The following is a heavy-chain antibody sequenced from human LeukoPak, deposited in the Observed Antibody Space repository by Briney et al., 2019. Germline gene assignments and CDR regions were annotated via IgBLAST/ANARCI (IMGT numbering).Heavy chain of an antibody. CDR1: GFTFSSYG. J-gene: IGHJ4*02. V-gene: IGHV3-23*01. CDR3: AKDVGHYPPHDY. Sequence: GGSLRLSCAVSGFTFSSYGMNWVRQAPGKGLEWVSRISGGGGGTYYADSVKGRFTISRDTSKNTLYLQMSSLRAEDTAVYYCAKDVGHYPPHDYWGQGTLVTASS. CDR2: ISGGGGGT. D-gene: IGHD4-17*01.